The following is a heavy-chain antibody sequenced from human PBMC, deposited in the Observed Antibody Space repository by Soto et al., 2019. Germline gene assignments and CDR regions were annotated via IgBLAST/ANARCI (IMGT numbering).Heavy chain of an antibody. D-gene: IGHD6-13*01. V-gene: IGHV4-59*01. J-gene: IGHJ4*02. Sequence: SETLSLTCTVSGVSINTYYWSWMRQPPGKGLEWIGYIYYSGSTNSNPSLKSRVTISEDTSKNQFSLKLNSVNAADTAVYYCAKYRRTEAEGFTLDYWGRGTLVTVSS. CDR2: IYYSGST. CDR1: GVSINTYY. CDR3: AKYRRTEAEGFTLDY.